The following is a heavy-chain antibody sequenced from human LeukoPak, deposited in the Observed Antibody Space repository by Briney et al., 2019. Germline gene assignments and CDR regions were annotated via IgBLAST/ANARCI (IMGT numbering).Heavy chain of an antibody. D-gene: IGHD2-2*01. CDR3: ARHALYCSSTSCYVAGAFDI. CDR1: GGSFSGYY. Sequence: SETLSLTCAVYGGSFSGYYWSWIRQPPGKGLEWIGEINHSGSTNYNSSLKSRVTISVDTSKNQFSLKLSSVTAADTAVYYCARHALYCSSTSCYVAGAFDIWGQGTMVTVSS. CDR2: INHSGST. V-gene: IGHV4-34*01. J-gene: IGHJ3*02.